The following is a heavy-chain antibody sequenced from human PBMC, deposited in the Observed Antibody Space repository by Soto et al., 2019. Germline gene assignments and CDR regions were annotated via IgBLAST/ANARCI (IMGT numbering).Heavy chain of an antibody. CDR3: ARGWFGPDV. CDR2: IDKVGTDS. Sequence: EVQLVESGGGLVQPGGSLRLSCAASEFTFSGRSVHWVRQAPGKGLVLVSGIDKVGTDSTYADSVKGRFTSSRDNAKNTAYLQMNSLRVEDTAVYSCARGWFGPDVWGKGTTVTVSS. J-gene: IGHJ6*03. V-gene: IGHV3-74*01. D-gene: IGHD3-10*01. CDR1: EFTFSGRS.